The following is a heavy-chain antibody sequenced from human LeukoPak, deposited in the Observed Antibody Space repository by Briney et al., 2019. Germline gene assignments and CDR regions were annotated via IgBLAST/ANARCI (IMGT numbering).Heavy chain of an antibody. V-gene: IGHV3-21*01. CDR1: GFTFSSYS. J-gene: IGHJ4*02. D-gene: IGHD7-27*01. Sequence: GGSLRLSCAASGFTFSSYSVNWVRQAPGKGLEWVSLISSSSNYIYYADSVKGRFTISRDNAKNSLYLQMNSLRAEDTAVYYCAVWGAFDYWGQGTLVTVSS. CDR2: ISSSSNYI. CDR3: AVWGAFDY.